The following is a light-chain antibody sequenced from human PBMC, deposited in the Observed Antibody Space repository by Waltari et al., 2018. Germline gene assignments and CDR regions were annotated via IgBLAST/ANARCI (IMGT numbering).Light chain of an antibody. Sequence: DVVMTQSPLSLPVTLGQPASISCRSSQSLVFSDGNTFLYWFHQRPGQSPRRLLYKISNRDPGVPDRFSGSGSGTDFTLKISRVEAEDFGVYYCMQGTHWPRTFGQGTRVEIK. CDR1: QSLVFSDGNTF. V-gene: IGKV2-30*01. J-gene: IGKJ1*01. CDR3: MQGTHWPRT. CDR2: KIS.